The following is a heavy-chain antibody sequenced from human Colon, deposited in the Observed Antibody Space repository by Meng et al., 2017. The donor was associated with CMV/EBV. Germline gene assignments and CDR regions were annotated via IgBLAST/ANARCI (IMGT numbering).Heavy chain of an antibody. D-gene: IGHD4-11*01. J-gene: IGHJ4*02. V-gene: IGHV1-2*02. Sequence: ASVKVSCKASGYTFTGYHIHWVRQAPGRGLEWVGWINPKNGDTHYADSVKGRFTISRDNSKNTVSLQMNSLRAADTALYYCAKGLSTAVFTVNTLPDYWAQGTLVTVSS. CDR2: INPKNGDT. CDR1: GYTFTGYH. CDR3: AKGLSTAVFTVNTLPDY.